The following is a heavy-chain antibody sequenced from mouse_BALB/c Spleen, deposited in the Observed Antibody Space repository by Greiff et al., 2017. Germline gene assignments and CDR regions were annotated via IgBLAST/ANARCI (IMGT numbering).Heavy chain of an antibody. V-gene: IGHV3-2*02. CDR1: GYSITSDYA. J-gene: IGHJ4*01. Sequence: EVKLVESGPGLVKPSQSLSLTCTVTGYSITSDYAWNWIRQFPGNKLEWMGYISYSGSTSYNPSLKSRISITRDTSKNQFFLQLNSVTTEDTATYYCARSDYGKKDYYAMDYWGQGTSVTVSS. CDR3: ARSDYGKKDYYAMDY. CDR2: ISYSGST. D-gene: IGHD2-1*01.